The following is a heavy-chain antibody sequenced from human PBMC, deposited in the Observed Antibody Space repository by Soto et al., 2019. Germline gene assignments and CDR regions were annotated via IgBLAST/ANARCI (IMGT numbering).Heavy chain of an antibody. CDR1: GGTFSSYA. CDR3: ARALGYCSSTSCYRYYYYGMAV. Sequence: SVKVSCKASGGTFSSYAISWVRQAPGQGLEWMGGIIPIFGTANYAQKFQGRVTITADKSTSTAYMELSSLRSEDTAVYYCARALGYCSSTSCYRYYYYGMAVWGHGTTVTVSS. V-gene: IGHV1-69*06. CDR2: IIPIFGTA. D-gene: IGHD2-2*01. J-gene: IGHJ6*02.